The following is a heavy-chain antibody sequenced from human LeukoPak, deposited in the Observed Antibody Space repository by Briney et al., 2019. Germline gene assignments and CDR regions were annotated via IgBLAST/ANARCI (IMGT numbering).Heavy chain of an antibody. D-gene: IGHD2-2*01. CDR2: IYHSGST. J-gene: IGHJ5*02. CDR1: GGSISSGGYS. Sequence: PSETLSLTCAVSGGSISSGGYSWSWIRQSPGKGLGWIGYIYHSGSTYYNPSLKSRVTISVDRSKNQFSLKLSSVTAADTAVYYCARGVSNQYCSSTSCRWFDPWGQGTLVTVSS. V-gene: IGHV4-30-2*06. CDR3: ARGVSNQYCSSTSCRWFDP.